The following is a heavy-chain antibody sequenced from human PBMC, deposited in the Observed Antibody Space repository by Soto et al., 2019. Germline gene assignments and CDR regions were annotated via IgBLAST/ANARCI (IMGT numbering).Heavy chain of an antibody. CDR3: ATIYGSRYRAFDF. V-gene: IGHV1-69*04. D-gene: IGHD3-10*01. Sequence: QVQLVQSGAEVKRPGSSVKVSCKASGDTFNFYSINWVRQAPGLGLEWMGGVNPILSMSNYAQRFQGRVTMTADKSKSTAYMELSGVRAEDTAVYYCATIYGSRYRAFDFWGQGALVTVSS. CDR2: VNPILSMS. J-gene: IGHJ4*02. CDR1: GDTFNFYS.